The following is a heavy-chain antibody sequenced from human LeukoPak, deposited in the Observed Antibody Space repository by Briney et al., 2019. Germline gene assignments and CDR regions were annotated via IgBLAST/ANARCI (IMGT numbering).Heavy chain of an antibody. Sequence: GESLKISCKASGYSFTSYWIGWLRQMPGKGLEWMGIIDPSDSETRYTPSFQGQVHISVEKSLTPAYLQWNSLKASDTAMYYCARQTAMGRSGDYWGQGTLVTVSS. D-gene: IGHD5-18*01. CDR3: ARQTAMGRSGDY. CDR2: IDPSDSET. V-gene: IGHV5-51*01. CDR1: GYSFTSYW. J-gene: IGHJ4*02.